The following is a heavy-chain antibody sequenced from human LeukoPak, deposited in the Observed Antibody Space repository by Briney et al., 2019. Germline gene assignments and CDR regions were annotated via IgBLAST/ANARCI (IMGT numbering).Heavy chain of an antibody. V-gene: IGHV3-21*01. CDR2: ISSSSSYI. J-gene: IGHJ4*02. CDR3: ARSMVRGVMLV. CDR1: GFTFSSYS. D-gene: IGHD3-10*01. Sequence: GGSLRLSCAASGFTFSSYSMNWVRQAPGKGLEWVSSISSSSSYIYYADSVKGRFTISRDNAKNSLYLQMNSLRAEDTAVYYCARSMVRGVMLVWGQGTLVTVSS.